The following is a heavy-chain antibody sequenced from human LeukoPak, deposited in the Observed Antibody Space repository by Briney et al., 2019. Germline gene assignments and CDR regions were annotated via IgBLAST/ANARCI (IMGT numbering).Heavy chain of an antibody. J-gene: IGHJ4*02. CDR2: IYYSGST. CDR1: GGSIRSYY. Sequence: SETLSLTCTVSGGSIRSYYWSWIRQPPGKGLEWIGYIYYSGSTKYKPSLESRVTISVDTSKNQFSLKLSSVTAADTAVYYCARSRYDNNNYYGEVDYWGQGTLVTVSS. D-gene: IGHD3-22*01. V-gene: IGHV4-59*01. CDR3: ARSRYDNNNYYGEVDY.